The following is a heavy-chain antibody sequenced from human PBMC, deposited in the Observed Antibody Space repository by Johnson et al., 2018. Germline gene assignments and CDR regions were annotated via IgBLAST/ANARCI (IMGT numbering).Heavy chain of an antibody. D-gene: IGHD3-3*01. CDR2: ISGSGGST. J-gene: IGHJ6*02. Sequence: VQLVQSGGGLVKPGRSLRLSCAASGFTFDDYAMHWVRQAPGKGLEWVSAISGSGGSTYYADSVKGRFTISRDNSKNTLYLQMNSLRAEDTAVYYCAKDGRFLEWLTDYYYYYGMDVWGQGTTVTVS. V-gene: IGHV3-23*04. CDR1: GFTFDDYA. CDR3: AKDGRFLEWLTDYYYYYGMDV.